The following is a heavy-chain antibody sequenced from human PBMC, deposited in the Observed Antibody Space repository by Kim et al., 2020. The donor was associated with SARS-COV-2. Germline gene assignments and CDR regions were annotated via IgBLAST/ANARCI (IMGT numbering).Heavy chain of an antibody. D-gene: IGHD5-12*01. J-gene: IGHJ4*02. CDR3: ARGDGYNSPFDY. CDR2: ISYDGSNK. V-gene: IGHV3-30*04. CDR1: GFTFSSYA. Sequence: GGSLRLSCAASGFTFSSYAMHWVRQAPGKGLEWVAVISYDGSNKYYADSVKGRFTISRDNSKNTPYLQMNSLRAEDTAVYYCARGDGYNSPFDYWGQGTLVTVSS.